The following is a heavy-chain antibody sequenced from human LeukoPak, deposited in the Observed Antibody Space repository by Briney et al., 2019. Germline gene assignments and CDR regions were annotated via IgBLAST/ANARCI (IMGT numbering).Heavy chain of an antibody. Sequence: SETLSLTCTVSGGSISSYYWSWIRQPPGKGLEWIGYIYYSGSTNYNPSLKSRVTMSVDTSKNQFSLKLSSVTAADTAVYYCARGYHYYDSSGYRSGFRRLYAFDIWGQGTMVTVSS. D-gene: IGHD3-22*01. V-gene: IGHV4-59*01. CDR1: GGSISSYY. J-gene: IGHJ3*02. CDR2: IYYSGST. CDR3: ARGYHYYDSSGYRSGFRRLYAFDI.